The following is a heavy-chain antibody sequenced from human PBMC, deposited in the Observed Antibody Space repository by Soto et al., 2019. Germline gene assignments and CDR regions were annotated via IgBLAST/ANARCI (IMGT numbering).Heavy chain of an antibody. CDR3: VKDRIYGSGRGTNY. Sequence: EVQLLESGGGLVQPGGSLRLSCAASGFTFSSYAMSWVRQAPGKGLEWVSAISGSGGSTYYADSVKGRFTISRDNSKNTLYLQMNSLRAEDTAVYYCVKDRIYGSGRGTNYWGQGTLVTVSS. CDR1: GFTFSSYA. D-gene: IGHD3-10*01. V-gene: IGHV3-23*01. CDR2: ISGSGGST. J-gene: IGHJ4*02.